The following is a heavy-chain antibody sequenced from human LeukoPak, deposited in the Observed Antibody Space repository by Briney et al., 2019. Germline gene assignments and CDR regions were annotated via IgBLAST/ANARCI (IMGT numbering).Heavy chain of an antibody. V-gene: IGHV3-53*01. Sequence: PGGSLRLSCAASGFTVSSNYMSWVRQAPGKGLEWVSVIYSGGSTYYADSVKGRFTISRDNSKNTLYLQMNSLRAEDTAVYYCARVLPNWWELLLWSQGTLVTVSS. CDR1: GFTVSSNY. CDR3: ARVLPNWWELLL. CDR2: IYSGGST. D-gene: IGHD1-26*01. J-gene: IGHJ4*02.